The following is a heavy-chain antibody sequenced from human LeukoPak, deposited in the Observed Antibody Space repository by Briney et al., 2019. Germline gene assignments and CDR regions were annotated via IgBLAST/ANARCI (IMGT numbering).Heavy chain of an antibody. CDR2: ISYDGSDK. CDR1: DFTFFNYG. V-gene: IGHV3-30*18. D-gene: IGHD1-26*01. J-gene: IGHJ4*02. Sequence: GCPLILSCAASDFTFFNYGMRGLRKPPSKRLERVAGISYDGSDKYYGESVKGRVTISRDNSINTLYLEMISLRIEDTALYYCAKGAVSGSRTHLDYWGQGTLVTVSS. CDR3: AKGAVSGSRTHLDY.